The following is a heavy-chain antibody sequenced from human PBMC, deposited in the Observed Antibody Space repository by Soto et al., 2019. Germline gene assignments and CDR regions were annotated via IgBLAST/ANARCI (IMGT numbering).Heavy chain of an antibody. CDR3: ARGGVRGVTWFDP. CDR2: IYHSGST. D-gene: IGHD3-10*01. Sequence: SETLSLTCAVSSGSISSGNWWSWVRQPPGKGLEWIGEIYHSGSTNYNPSLKSRVTISVDKSKNQFSLKLSSVTAADTAVYYCARGGVRGVTWFDPWGQGTLVTVSS. V-gene: IGHV4-4*02. CDR1: SGSISSGNW. J-gene: IGHJ5*02.